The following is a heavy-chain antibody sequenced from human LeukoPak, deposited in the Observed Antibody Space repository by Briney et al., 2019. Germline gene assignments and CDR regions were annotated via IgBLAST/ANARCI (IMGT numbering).Heavy chain of an antibody. Sequence: GGSLRLSCTASGFTFGDYGMSWFRQAPGMGLEWVGLFRGKAYGGTTEYAASVKGRFTISRDDSKSVAYLQMNSLKTEDTAVYYCARGEAVTIFGVNPYYYYYGMNVWGQGTTVTVSS. D-gene: IGHD3-3*01. J-gene: IGHJ6*02. CDR3: ARGEAVTIFGVNPYYYYYGMNV. CDR1: GFTFGDYG. V-gene: IGHV3-49*03. CDR2: FRGKAYGGTT.